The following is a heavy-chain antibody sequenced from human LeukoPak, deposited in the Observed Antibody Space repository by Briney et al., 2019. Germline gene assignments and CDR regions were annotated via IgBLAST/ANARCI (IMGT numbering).Heavy chain of an antibody. CDR2: ISAYNGNT. CDR1: GGTFSSYA. D-gene: IGHD3-22*01. V-gene: IGHV1-18*01. CDR3: ATVPIFPKQYYYDSSGTDAFDI. Sequence: ASVKVSCKASGGTFSSYAISWVRQAPGQGLEWMGWISAYNGNTNYAQKFQGRVTMTEDASTDTAYMELSSLRSEDTAVYYCATVPIFPKQYYYDSSGTDAFDIWGQGTMVTVSS. J-gene: IGHJ3*02.